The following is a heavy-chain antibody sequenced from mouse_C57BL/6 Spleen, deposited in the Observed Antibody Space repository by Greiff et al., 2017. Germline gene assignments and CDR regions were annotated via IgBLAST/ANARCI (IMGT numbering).Heavy chain of an antibody. D-gene: IGHD1-1*01. CDR3: ARSSTTVVANYAVDD. J-gene: IGHJ4*01. CDR1: GYTFTSYW. Sequence: QVQLQQPGAELVMPGASVKLSCKASGYTFTSYWMHWVKQRPGQGLEWIGEIDPSDSYTNYNQKFKGKSTLTVDKSSSTAYMQLSSLTSEDSAVXSGARSSTTVVANYAVDDWGQGTSVTVSS. V-gene: IGHV1-69*01. CDR2: IDPSDSYT.